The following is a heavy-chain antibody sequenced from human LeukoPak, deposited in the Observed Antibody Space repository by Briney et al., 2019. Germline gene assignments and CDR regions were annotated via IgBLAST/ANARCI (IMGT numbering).Heavy chain of an antibody. Sequence: SVKVSCKASGGTFSSYTFSWVRQAPGQGLEWMGRVIPILNIATYAHKFQVRVTITADKSTSTAYMDLTSLTSEDTALYYCAREPDVDLSTFRGDAFDIWGQGTMVTVSS. D-gene: IGHD5-24*01. J-gene: IGHJ3*02. V-gene: IGHV1-69*04. CDR2: VIPILNIA. CDR3: AREPDVDLSTFRGDAFDI. CDR1: GGTFSSYT.